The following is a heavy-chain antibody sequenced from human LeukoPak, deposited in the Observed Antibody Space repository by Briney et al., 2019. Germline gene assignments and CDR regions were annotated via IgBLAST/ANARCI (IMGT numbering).Heavy chain of an antibody. CDR2: IRYDGSNK. Sequence: HSGGSLRLSCAASGFTFSSYGMHWVRQAPGKGLEWVAFIRYDGSNKYYADSVKGRFTISRDNSKNTLYLQMNSLRAEDTAVYYCAKDLRGSYFDAFDIWGQGTMVTVSS. V-gene: IGHV3-30*02. J-gene: IGHJ3*02. CDR1: GFTFSSYG. CDR3: AKDLRGSYFDAFDI. D-gene: IGHD1-26*01.